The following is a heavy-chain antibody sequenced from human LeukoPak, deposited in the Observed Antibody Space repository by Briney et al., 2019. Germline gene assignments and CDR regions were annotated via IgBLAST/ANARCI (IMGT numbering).Heavy chain of an antibody. CDR2: ISGSGSSA. V-gene: IGHV3-23*01. CDR3: AKDLNDYSPYNFDY. D-gene: IGHD4-11*01. J-gene: IGHJ4*02. CDR1: GITFSSYA. Sequence: GGSLRLSCAASGITFSSYAMSWVRQAPGKGLEWVSGISGSGSSAYYADSVRGRFTISRDNSKNTLYLQMNSLRADDTAIYYCAKDLNDYSPYNFDYWGQGTLVTVSS.